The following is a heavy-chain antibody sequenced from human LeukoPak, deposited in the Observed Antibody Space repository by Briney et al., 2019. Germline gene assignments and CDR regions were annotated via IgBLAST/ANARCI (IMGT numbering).Heavy chain of an antibody. J-gene: IGHJ4*02. CDR3: SRGYSYGPFDY. Sequence: GGSLRLSCAVSGFTVSSHYMSWVRQAPGKGLEWVSVIYSGGSTYYADSVKGRFTISRDNSKNTLYLQMNSLRAEDTALYYCSRGYSYGPFDYWGQGTLVTVSS. CDR2: IYSGGST. CDR1: GFTVSSHY. D-gene: IGHD5-18*01. V-gene: IGHV3-53*05.